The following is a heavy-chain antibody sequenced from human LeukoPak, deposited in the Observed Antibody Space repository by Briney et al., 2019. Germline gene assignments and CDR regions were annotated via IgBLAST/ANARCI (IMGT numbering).Heavy chain of an antibody. V-gene: IGHV1-8*01. CDR2: MNPNSGNT. CDR3: ARGRRYDSSGYYYR. J-gene: IGHJ4*02. D-gene: IGHD3-22*01. CDR1: GYTFTSYD. Sequence: ASVKVSCKASGYTFTSYDINWVRQATGQGREWMGWMNPNSGNTGYAQKFQGRVTMTRNTSISTAYMELSSLRSEDTAVYYCARGRRYDSSGYYYRWGQGTLVTVSS.